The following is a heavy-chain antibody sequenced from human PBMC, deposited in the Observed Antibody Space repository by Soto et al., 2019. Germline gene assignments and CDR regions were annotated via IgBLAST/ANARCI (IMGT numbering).Heavy chain of an antibody. J-gene: IGHJ3*02. CDR1: GYTFTSYD. CDR2: MNPNSGNT. V-gene: IGHV1-8*01. D-gene: IGHD3-10*01. CDR3: ARGINYYGSGDDAFDI. Sequence: QVQLVQSGAEVKKPGASVKVSCKASGYTFTSYDTNWVRQATGQGLEWMGWMNPNSGNTGYAQKFQGRVTMTRNTSISTAYMELSSLRSEDTAMYYCARGINYYGSGDDAFDIWGQGTMVTVSS.